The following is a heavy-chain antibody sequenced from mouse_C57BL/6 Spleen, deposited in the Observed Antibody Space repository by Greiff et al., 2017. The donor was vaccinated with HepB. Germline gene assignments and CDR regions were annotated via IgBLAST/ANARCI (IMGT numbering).Heavy chain of an antibody. CDR1: GFTFSDYG. CDR2: ISSGSSTI. J-gene: IGHJ3*01. D-gene: IGHD1-1*01. V-gene: IGHV5-17*01. CDR3: ARGPWGYGSSSWFAY. Sequence: EVNVVESGGGLVKPGGSLKLSCAASGFTFSDYGMHWVRQAPEKGLEWVAYISSGSSTIYYADTVKGRFTISRDNAKNTLFLQMTSLRSEDTAMYYCARGPWGYGSSSWFAYWGQGTLVTVSA.